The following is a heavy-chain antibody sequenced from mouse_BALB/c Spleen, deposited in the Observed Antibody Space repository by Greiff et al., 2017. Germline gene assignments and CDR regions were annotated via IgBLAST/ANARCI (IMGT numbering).Heavy chain of an antibody. Sequence: VQLQQSGAELVRPGTSVKVSCKASGYAFTNYLIEWVKQRPGQGLEWIGVINPGSGGTNYNEKFKSKATLTVDKSSSTAYMQLSSLTSEDSAVYYCAKYGNYLFDYWGQGTTLTVSS. CDR2: INPGSGGT. CDR1: GYAFTNYL. CDR3: AKYGNYLFDY. V-gene: IGHV1-54*01. J-gene: IGHJ2*01. D-gene: IGHD2-10*02.